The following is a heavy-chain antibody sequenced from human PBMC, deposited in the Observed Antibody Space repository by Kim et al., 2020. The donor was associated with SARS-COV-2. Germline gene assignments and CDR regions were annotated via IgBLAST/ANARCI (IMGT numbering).Heavy chain of an antibody. D-gene: IGHD6-13*01. CDR2: IKSKTDGGTT. V-gene: IGHV3-15*01. J-gene: IGHJ4*02. CDR3: TTDPTTTEYSSSWYDTPYFDY. CDR1: GFTFSNAW. Sequence: GGSLRLSCAASGFTFSNAWMSWVRQAPGKGLEWVGRIKSKTDGGTTDYAAPVKGRFTISRDDSKNTLYLQMNSLKTEDTAVYYCTTDPTTTEYSSSWYDTPYFDYWGQGTLVTVSS.